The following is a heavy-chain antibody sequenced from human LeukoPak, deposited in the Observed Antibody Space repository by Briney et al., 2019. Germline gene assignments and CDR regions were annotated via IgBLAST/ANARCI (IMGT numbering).Heavy chain of an antibody. CDR1: GGSISSSSYY. D-gene: IGHD6-19*01. Sequence: SETLSLTCTVSGGSISSSSYYWSWIRQPPGKGLEWIGYIYYSGSTNYNPSLKSRVTISVDTSKNQFSLKLSSVTAADTAVYYCARGPQSSGWYSDFDYWGQGTLVTVSS. J-gene: IGHJ4*02. CDR3: ARGPQSSGWYSDFDY. V-gene: IGHV4-61*01. CDR2: IYYSGST.